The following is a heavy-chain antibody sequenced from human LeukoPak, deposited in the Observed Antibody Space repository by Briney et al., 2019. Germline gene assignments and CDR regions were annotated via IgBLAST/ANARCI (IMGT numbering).Heavy chain of an antibody. CDR1: GFTFSSYV. Sequence: PGGSLRLSCAASGFTFSSYVMHWVRQAPGKGLEWVAIISHDGSNEYYADSVKGRFTISRDNSKNTLYLQMNSLRAADTAVYYCARFSSSFDYWGQGTLVTVSS. V-gene: IGHV3-30*04. J-gene: IGHJ4*02. CDR2: ISHDGSNE. CDR3: ARFSSSFDY.